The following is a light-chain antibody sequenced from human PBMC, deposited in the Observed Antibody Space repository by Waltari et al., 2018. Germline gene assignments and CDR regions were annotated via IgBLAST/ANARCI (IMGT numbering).Light chain of an antibody. CDR3: SSHTTTSTLV. Sequence: QSALTQPAAMSGSPGQSITMSCTGTSADIGIYNYVSWYQHHPGEAPKLIIFDVTKRPSVISDRFSGSNSGNTASLTISGLQTEDEGHYYCSSHTTTSTLVFGGGTKLTVL. CDR2: DVT. CDR1: SADIGIYNY. J-gene: IGLJ2*01. V-gene: IGLV2-14*03.